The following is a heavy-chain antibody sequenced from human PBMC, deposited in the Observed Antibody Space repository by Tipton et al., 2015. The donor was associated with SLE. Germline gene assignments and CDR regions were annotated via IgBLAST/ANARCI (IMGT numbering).Heavy chain of an antibody. CDR1: GFAFKSYG. CDR3: AKDPGGFNGDYPGDY. Sequence: SLRLSCAASGFAFKSYGMHWVRQAPGKGLEWVAFIRFDGGTENHADSVKGRFTISRDNSKNTLYPQMNDLRPEDTAVYYCAKDPGGFNGDYPGDYWGQGALVTVSS. J-gene: IGHJ4*02. V-gene: IGHV3-30*02. CDR2: IRFDGGTE. D-gene: IGHD2-8*01.